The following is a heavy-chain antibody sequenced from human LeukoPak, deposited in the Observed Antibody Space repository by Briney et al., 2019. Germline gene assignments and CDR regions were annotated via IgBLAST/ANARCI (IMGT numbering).Heavy chain of an antibody. J-gene: IGHJ4*02. D-gene: IGHD3-22*01. CDR3: ARYGSGYPFDY. V-gene: IGHV4-59*01. CDR2: IYYSGST. Sequence: SETLSLTCTVSGGSISSYYWSWIRQPPGKGLEWIGYIYYSGSTNYNPSLKSRVTISVDRSKNQFSLKLSSVTAADTAVYYCARYGSGYPFDYWGQGTLVTVSS. CDR1: GGSISSYY.